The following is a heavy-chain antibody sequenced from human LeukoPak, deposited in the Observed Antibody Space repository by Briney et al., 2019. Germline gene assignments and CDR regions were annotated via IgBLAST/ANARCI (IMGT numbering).Heavy chain of an antibody. Sequence: PSETLSLTCTASGDSINSLDLWSWVRQPPGKGLEWIGEMYLSGTTHSNPSVKSRATISIDKSKNQFFLNLSSVTAADTAVYYCAGLVGRYSSGLYYYYFDYWGQGTLVTVSS. V-gene: IGHV4-4*02. J-gene: IGHJ4*02. CDR2: MYLSGTT. D-gene: IGHD3-22*01. CDR3: AGLVGRYSSGLYYYYFDY. CDR1: GDSINSLDL.